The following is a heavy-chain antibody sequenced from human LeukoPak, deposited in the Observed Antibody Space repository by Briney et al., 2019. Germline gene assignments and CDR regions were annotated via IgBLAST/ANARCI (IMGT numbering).Heavy chain of an antibody. D-gene: IGHD6-19*01. J-gene: IGHJ4*02. CDR3: ARYYSHTSDWSEGGLDQ. V-gene: IGHV3-23*01. CDR1: GFTFSSYA. Sequence: GGSLRLSCAASGFTFSSYAMSWVRQAPGKGLEWVSAISGSGGSTYYADFAKGRFTISRDNSKNTVYLQMNSLRAEDTAVYYCARYYSHTSDWSEGGLDQWGQGTLVTVSS. CDR2: ISGSGGST.